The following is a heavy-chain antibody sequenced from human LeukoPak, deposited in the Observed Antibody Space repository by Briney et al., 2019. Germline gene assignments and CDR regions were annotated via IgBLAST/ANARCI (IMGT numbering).Heavy chain of an antibody. J-gene: IGHJ4*02. Sequence: GGSLRLSCAASGFTFSHYNMNWVRQAPGKGLEWLSYISSTSGTTHYADSVKGRFTISRDNSKNTLYLQMNSLRAEDTAVYYCARRAGAYSHPYDYWGQGTLVTVSS. CDR2: ISSTSGTT. CDR3: ARRAGAYSHPYDY. V-gene: IGHV3-48*01. CDR1: GFTFSHYN. D-gene: IGHD4/OR15-4a*01.